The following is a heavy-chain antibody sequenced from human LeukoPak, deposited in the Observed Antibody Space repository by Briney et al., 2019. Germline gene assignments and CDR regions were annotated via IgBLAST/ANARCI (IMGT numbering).Heavy chain of an antibody. CDR1: GGSISSYY. V-gene: IGHV4-59*01. Sequence: SETLSLTCTVSGGSISSYYWSWIRQPPGKGLEWIGYIYYSGSTSYNPSLKSRVTISVDTSKNQFSLKLSSVTAADTAVYYCARGLRMVRGVLGYMDVWGKGTTVTISS. CDR2: IYYSGST. CDR3: ARGLRMVRGVLGYMDV. D-gene: IGHD3-10*01. J-gene: IGHJ6*03.